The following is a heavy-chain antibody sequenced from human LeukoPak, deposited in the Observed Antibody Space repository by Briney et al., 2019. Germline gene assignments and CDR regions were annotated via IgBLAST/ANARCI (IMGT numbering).Heavy chain of an antibody. V-gene: IGHV1-8*01. CDR3: ARIQFSGNEFYYYYGMDV. J-gene: IGHJ6*02. Sequence: ASVKVSCKASGYTSTSYDINWVRQATGQGLEWMGWMNPNSGNTGYAQKFQGRVTMTRNTSISTAYMELSSLRSEDTAVYYCARIQFSGNEFYYYYGMDVWGQGTTVTVSS. CDR2: MNPNSGNT. D-gene: IGHD4-23*01. CDR1: GYTSTSYD.